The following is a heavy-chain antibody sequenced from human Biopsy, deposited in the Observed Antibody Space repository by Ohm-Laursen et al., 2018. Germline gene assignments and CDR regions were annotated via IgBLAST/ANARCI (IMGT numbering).Heavy chain of an antibody. CDR3: SRATNSTGWPYYYFYIDA. CDR1: GGSISSDY. CDR2: IYYSGST. Sequence: SDTLSLTCTVSGGSISSDYWSWIRQTPGKGLEWIGYIYYSGSTNYNPSLKSRVTISVDTSKNQFSLRLNSVTAADTAVYYCSRATNSTGWPYYYFYIDAWGQGTLVTVSS. V-gene: IGHV4-59*07. J-gene: IGHJ4*02. D-gene: IGHD2/OR15-2a*01.